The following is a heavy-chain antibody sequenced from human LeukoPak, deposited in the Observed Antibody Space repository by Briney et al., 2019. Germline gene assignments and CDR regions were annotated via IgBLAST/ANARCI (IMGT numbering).Heavy chain of an antibody. D-gene: IGHD4-17*01. CDR2: IYPGDSDT. CDR3: ARPVGDYTSHFDY. CDR1: GYSFSSYW. V-gene: IGHV5-51*01. Sequence: GESLKISCKGSGYSFSSYWIGWVRQMPGKGLEWMGIIYPGDSDTRYSPSFQGQVTISADKSISTAYLQWSSLKASDTAMYYCARPVGDYTSHFDYWGQGTLVTVSP. J-gene: IGHJ4*02.